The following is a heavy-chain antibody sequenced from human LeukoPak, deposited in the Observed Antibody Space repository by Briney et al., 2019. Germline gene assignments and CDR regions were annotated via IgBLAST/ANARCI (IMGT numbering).Heavy chain of an antibody. V-gene: IGHV3-23*01. D-gene: IGHD2-15*01. Sequence: GGSLRLSCAASGFTFSNYAMSWVRQAPGKGLEWVSVISGSGGSTYYVDSVQGRFTISRDNSKNTLYLQMNSLRAEDTAVYYCAKAFWVVVAATPFDYWGQGTLVTVSS. J-gene: IGHJ4*02. CDR2: ISGSGGST. CDR3: AKAFWVVVAATPFDY. CDR1: GFTFSNYA.